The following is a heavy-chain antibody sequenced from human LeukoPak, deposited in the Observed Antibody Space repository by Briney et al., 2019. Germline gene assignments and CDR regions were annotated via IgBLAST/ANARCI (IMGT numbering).Heavy chain of an antibody. J-gene: IGHJ4*02. V-gene: IGHV4-34*01. CDR3: ARGRYSGSYSLDY. Sequence: SETLSLTCAVYGGSFSDYYWSWIRQPPGKGLEWIGEINHSGSTNYNPSLKSRVTTSVDTSKNQFSLKLSSVTAADTAVYYCARGRYSGSYSLDYWGQGTLVTVSS. CDR1: GGSFSDYY. CDR2: INHSGST. D-gene: IGHD1-26*01.